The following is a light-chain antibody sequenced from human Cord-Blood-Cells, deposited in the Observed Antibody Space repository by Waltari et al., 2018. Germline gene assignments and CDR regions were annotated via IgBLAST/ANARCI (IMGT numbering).Light chain of an antibody. Sequence: EIVLTQSPATLSLYPGERATLYCRASQSVSSYLAWSQQKPGQAPRLLSYDSSNRATSIPAMFSGSGSRTYCTLTISSLEPEDFAFYCWQQRSNWITFGQGTRLEIK. CDR1: QSVSSY. CDR2: DSS. V-gene: IGKV3-11*01. J-gene: IGKJ5*01. CDR3: QQRSNWIT.